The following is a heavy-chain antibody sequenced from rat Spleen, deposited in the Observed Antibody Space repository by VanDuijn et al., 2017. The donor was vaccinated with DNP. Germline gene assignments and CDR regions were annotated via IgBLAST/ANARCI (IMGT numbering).Heavy chain of an antibody. V-gene: IGHV5-31*01. CDR1: GFTFNNYW. CDR2: ITGSGGSS. CDR3: VRWNSGHFDY. D-gene: IGHD4-3*01. Sequence: EVQLVESGGDLVQPGRSLKLSCVASGFTFNNYWMAWIRQVPGKGLEWVASITGSGGSSYYPDSVKGRFTISRDNVKSTLYLQMNSLRSEDMATYYCVRWNSGHFDYWGQGVMVTVSS. J-gene: IGHJ2*01.